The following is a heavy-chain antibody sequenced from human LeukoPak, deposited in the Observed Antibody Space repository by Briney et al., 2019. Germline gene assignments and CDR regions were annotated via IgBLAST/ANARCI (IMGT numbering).Heavy chain of an antibody. Sequence: SETLSLTCTVSGGSISSGSYYWSWIRQPAGKGLEWIGRIYTSGSTNYNPSLKSRVTISVDTSKNQFSLKLSSVTAADTAVYYCARGPNDFWSGYYTPYFDYWGQGTPVTVSS. J-gene: IGHJ4*02. CDR1: GGSISSGSYY. D-gene: IGHD3-3*01. V-gene: IGHV4-61*02. CDR2: IYTSGST. CDR3: ARGPNDFWSGYYTPYFDY.